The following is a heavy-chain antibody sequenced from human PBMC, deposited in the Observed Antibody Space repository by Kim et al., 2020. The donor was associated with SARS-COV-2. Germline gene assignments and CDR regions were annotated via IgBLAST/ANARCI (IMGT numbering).Heavy chain of an antibody. Sequence: TKSPQKFQGRVTNTRDTSASTVYMELSSLTSEDTAVYYCARSSGNYYFDNWGQGALVTVSS. CDR3: ARSSGNYYFDN. D-gene: IGHD1-26*01. CDR2: T. J-gene: IGHJ4*02. V-gene: IGHV1-3*01.